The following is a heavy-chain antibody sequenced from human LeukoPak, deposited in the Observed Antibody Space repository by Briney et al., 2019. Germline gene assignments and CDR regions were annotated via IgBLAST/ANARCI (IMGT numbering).Heavy chain of an antibody. V-gene: IGHV3-48*03. Sequence: GGSLRLSCAASGFTFSSYEMNWVRQAPGKGLEWVSYISSSGSTIYYADSVKGRFTISRDNAKNSLYLQMNSLRAEDTAVYYCAREYDCGGNRPGCFQHWGQGTLVIVSS. D-gene: IGHD4-23*01. J-gene: IGHJ1*01. CDR3: AREYDCGGNRPGCFQH. CDR2: ISSSGSTI. CDR1: GFTFSSYE.